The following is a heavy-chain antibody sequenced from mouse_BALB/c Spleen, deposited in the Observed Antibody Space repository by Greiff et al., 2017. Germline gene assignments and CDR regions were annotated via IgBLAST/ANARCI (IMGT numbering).Heavy chain of an antibody. Sequence: VQRVESGPGLVAPSQSLSITCTVSGFSLTSYGVHWVRQPPGKGLEWLGVIWAGGSTNYNSALMSRLSISKDNSKSQVFFKMNSLQADDTAIYYCVRNGDDYDFDYWGQGTTLTVSS. J-gene: IGHJ2*01. V-gene: IGHV2-9*02. CDR3: VRNGDDYDFDY. D-gene: IGHD2-4*01. CDR1: GFSLTSYG. CDR2: IWAGGST.